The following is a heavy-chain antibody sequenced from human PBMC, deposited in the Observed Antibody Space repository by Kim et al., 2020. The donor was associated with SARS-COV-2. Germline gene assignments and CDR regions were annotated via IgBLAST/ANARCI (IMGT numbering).Heavy chain of an antibody. CDR3: APVWGASGDDRDNWFDP. J-gene: IGHJ5*02. V-gene: IGHV4-39*01. Sequence: SETLSLTCTVSGGSINSTTYYWGWIRQPPGKGLEWIGTIDYGGSTYYNPSLKSRVTISVDTSKNQFSLKLSSVTAADTAVYYCAPVWGASGDDRDNWFDPWGQGTLVTVSS. CDR1: GGSINSTTYY. CDR2: IDYGGST. D-gene: IGHD5-12*01.